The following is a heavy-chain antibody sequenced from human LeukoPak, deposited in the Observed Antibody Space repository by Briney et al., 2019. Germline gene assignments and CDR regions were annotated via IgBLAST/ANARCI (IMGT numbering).Heavy chain of an antibody. CDR3: AKDPYGSGTYYNDY. V-gene: IGHV3-23*01. CDR1: GFTFSNYA. CDR2: ISGSGSTT. Sequence: QHWGSLRLSCAASGFTFSNYAMTWVRQAPGKGLEWVSVISGSGSTTYYADSVKGRFTISRDNSKSTLYLQMSSLRAEDTAVYYCAKDPYGSGTYYNDYWGQGTLVTVSS. D-gene: IGHD3-10*01. J-gene: IGHJ4*02.